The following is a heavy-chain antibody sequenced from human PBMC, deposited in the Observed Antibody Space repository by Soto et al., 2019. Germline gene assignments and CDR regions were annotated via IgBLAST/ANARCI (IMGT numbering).Heavy chain of an antibody. D-gene: IGHD4-17*01. CDR3: ARPTTVIYFDY. CDR2: ISGSGGST. CDR1: GFTLSSYV. V-gene: IGHV3-23*01. Sequence: EVQLLESGGGLVQPGGSLRLSCAASGFTLSSYVMSWVRQAPGKGLEWVSAISGSGGSTYYAYSVKGRFTISRDNSKNTLYLQMNSLRAEDTAVYYCARPTTVIYFDYWGQGTLVTVSS. J-gene: IGHJ4*02.